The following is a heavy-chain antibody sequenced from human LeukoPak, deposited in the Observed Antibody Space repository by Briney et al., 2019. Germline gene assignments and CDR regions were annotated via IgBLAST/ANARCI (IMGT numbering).Heavy chain of an antibody. CDR1: GFTFRNYW. CDR3: AKFDY. V-gene: IGHV3-7*03. J-gene: IGHJ4*02. CDR2: TKPDGTAE. Sequence: GGSLRLSCAASGFTFRNYWMGWVRQAPGKGLEWVANTKPDGTAEYYADSVRGRFTTSRDDSKNTLYLQMNSLRAEDTAVYYCAKFDYWGQGTLVTVSS.